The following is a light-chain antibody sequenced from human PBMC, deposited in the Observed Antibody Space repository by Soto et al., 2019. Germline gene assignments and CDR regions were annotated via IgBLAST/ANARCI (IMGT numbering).Light chain of an antibody. V-gene: IGKV3-20*01. CDR2: GTS. J-gene: IGKJ2*01. Sequence: EIVLTQSPGTLSLSPGERATLSCRASQSLSNNYLAWYQQKPGQAPRLLIYGTSSRATGIPDRFSGSGSGTDFTLTISRLEPEDFAVYFCQQYGSSPRTFGQGTKLEIK. CDR3: QQYGSSPRT. CDR1: QSLSNNY.